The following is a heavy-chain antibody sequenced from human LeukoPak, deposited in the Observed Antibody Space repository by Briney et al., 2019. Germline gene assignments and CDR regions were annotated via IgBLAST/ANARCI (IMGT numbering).Heavy chain of an antibody. CDR2: FDPEDGET. CDR3: AVGATYLIAFDI. CDR1: GYTLTELS. D-gene: IGHD1-26*01. V-gene: IGHV1-24*01. J-gene: IGHJ3*02. Sequence: ASVKVSCKVSGYTLTELSMHWVRQAPGKGLEWMGGFDPEDGETIYAQKFQGRVIMTEDKYKDTAYMELSRLRSEDMAVYYCAVGATYLIAFDIWGQGTMVTVSS.